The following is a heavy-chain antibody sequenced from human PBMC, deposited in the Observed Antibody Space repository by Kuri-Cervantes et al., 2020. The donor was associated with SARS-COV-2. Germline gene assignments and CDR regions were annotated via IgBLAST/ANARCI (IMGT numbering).Heavy chain of an antibody. CDR2: IKPNSGGT. J-gene: IGHJ5*01. V-gene: IGHV1-2*02. D-gene: IGHD6-19*01. Sequence: ASVKVSCQASGYTFTGYYMHWVRQAPGQGLEWMGWIKPNSGGTNYAQKFQGRVTMTRDASISTAYMELRRLISDDMAMYYCAGVESNSGWGMISGPPGWFDFWGQGTLVTVSS. CDR3: AGVESNSGWGMISGPPGWFDF. CDR1: GYTFTGYY.